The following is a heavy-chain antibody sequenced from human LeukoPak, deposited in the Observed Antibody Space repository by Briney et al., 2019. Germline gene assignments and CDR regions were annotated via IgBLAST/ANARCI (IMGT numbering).Heavy chain of an antibody. CDR1: GGSFRGDY. D-gene: IGHD3-16*01. CDR2: INHSGST. CDR3: ERTSWYVFAFGP. Sequence: SATLSLTCAVYGGSFRGDYWSWIRQPPGKGLEWVGEINHSGSTNYSPPLKSRVPISVDTSKNQFSLKVGSETATDPGAYFCERTSWYVFAFGPRGQGTLVTVSS. J-gene: IGHJ5*02. V-gene: IGHV4-34*01.